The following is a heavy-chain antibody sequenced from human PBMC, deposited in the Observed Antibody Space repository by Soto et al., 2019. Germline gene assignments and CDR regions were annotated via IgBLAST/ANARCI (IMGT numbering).Heavy chain of an antibody. Sequence: PGWSLRLSCAASGFNFSDYYMSWIRHAPGKGLEWVSYIDSRGRTISYADSVKGRFTISRDKAKNSLYLQMNSLRAEDTAVYYCATKAARKYFAFWGQGNPVTGSS. V-gene: IGHV3-11*01. D-gene: IGHD6-6*01. CDR1: GFNFSDYY. CDR3: ATKAARKYFAF. CDR2: IDSRGRTI. J-gene: IGHJ4*02.